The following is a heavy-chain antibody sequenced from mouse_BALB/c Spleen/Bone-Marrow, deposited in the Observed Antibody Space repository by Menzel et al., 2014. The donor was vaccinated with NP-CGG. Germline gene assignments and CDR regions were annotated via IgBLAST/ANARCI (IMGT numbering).Heavy chain of an antibody. CDR1: GYAFSSYW. V-gene: IGHV1-80*01. Sequence: QVQLQQSGAELVRSGSSVKISCKASGYAFSSYWMNWVKQRPGQGLEWIGQIYPGDGDTNYNGKFKGKATLTADKSSSTAYMQLSSLTSEDSAVYFCARTGNLAWFAYWGQGTLVTVSA. CDR3: ARTGNLAWFAY. J-gene: IGHJ3*01. CDR2: IYPGDGDT. D-gene: IGHD2-1*01.